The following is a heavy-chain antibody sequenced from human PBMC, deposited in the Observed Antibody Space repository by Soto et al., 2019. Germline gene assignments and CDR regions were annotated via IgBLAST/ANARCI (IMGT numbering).Heavy chain of an antibody. D-gene: IGHD3-10*01. CDR2: VHSDGTTT. V-gene: IGHV3-74*01. CDR3: ARGDRGGFDL. CDR1: GFTFDYYW. Sequence: EVQLVESGGGLVQPGESLRLSCAASGFTFDYYWMHWVRQAPGKGLVWVSRVHSDGTTTTYADSVKGRFTISRDNARNTVSLQMSSLGSEDTVIYYCARGDRGGFDLWGHGTVVTVSS. J-gene: IGHJ3*01.